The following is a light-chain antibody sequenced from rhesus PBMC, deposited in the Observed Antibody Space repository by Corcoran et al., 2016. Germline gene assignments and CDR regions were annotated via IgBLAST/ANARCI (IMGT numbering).Light chain of an antibody. CDR2: DAS. Sequence: DIQMTQSPSSLSASVGETVTITCQASQGISKYLAWDQQKPGKAPKILIYDASTLQSGVPSRFSGRGAGTEFTLIISSLQPEDFATYCCQQHNTYPLTFGGGTKV. V-gene: IGKV1-25*01. J-gene: IGKJ4*01. CDR3: QQHNTYPLT. CDR1: QGISKY.